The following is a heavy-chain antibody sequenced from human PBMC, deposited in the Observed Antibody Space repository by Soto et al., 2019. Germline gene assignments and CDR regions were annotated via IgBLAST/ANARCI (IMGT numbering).Heavy chain of an antibody. V-gene: IGHV4-31*03. D-gene: IGHD3-22*01. Sequence: TLSLTCTVSGGSISSGGYYWSWIRQHPGKGLEWIGYIYYSGSTYYNPSLKSRVTISVDTSKNQFSLKLSSVTAADTAVYYCARLYDSSGYYYVYAFDIWGQGTMVTVSS. CDR1: GGSISSGGYY. CDR3: ARLYDSSGYYYVYAFDI. CDR2: IYYSGST. J-gene: IGHJ3*02.